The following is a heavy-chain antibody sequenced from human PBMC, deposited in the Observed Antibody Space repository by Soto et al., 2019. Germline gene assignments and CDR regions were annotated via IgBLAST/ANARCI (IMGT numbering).Heavy chain of an antibody. CDR2: IYYSGST. CDR3: ASGRYYYYGMDV. Sequence: PSETLSLTCTVSGGSISSYYWSWIRQPPGRGLEWIGYIYYSGSTNYNPSLKSRVTISVDTSKNQFSLKLSSVTAADTAVYYCASGRYYYYGMDVWGQGTTVTVS. V-gene: IGHV4-59*01. J-gene: IGHJ6*02. CDR1: GGSISSYY.